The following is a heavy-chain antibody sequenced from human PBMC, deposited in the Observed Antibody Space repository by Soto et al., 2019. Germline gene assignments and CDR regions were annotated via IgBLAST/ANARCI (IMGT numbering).Heavy chain of an antibody. CDR1: DDFISSYY. Sequence: SETLSLTCTVSDDFISSYYWNWIRQPAGKGLEWIGRVSTNGATDYNPSLESRVTMSVDTSKNQFSLKLTSVTAADTAVYFCARRDYQNFTGFHGFGVRGQGNTVPV. CDR3: ARRDYQNFTGFHGFGV. V-gene: IGHV4-4*07. CDR2: VSTNGAT. J-gene: IGHJ6*02. D-gene: IGHD3-9*01.